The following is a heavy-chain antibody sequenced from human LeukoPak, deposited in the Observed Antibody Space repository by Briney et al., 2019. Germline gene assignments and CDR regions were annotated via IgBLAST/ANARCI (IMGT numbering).Heavy chain of an antibody. Sequence: PGGSLRLSCGASGFTFSDYWMHWVRQTPGKGLVWVSRISYDGGGTNYADSVRGRFTISRDNAKNTLYLQMNSLRVEDTAVYYCVRNMVRGVVYLDSWGQGALVTVSS. CDR3: VRNMVRGVVYLDS. J-gene: IGHJ4*02. D-gene: IGHD3-10*01. V-gene: IGHV3-74*01. CDR1: GFTFSDYW. CDR2: ISYDGGGT.